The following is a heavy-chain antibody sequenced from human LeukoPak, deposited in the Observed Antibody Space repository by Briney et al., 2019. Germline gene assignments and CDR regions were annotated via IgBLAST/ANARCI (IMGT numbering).Heavy chain of an antibody. D-gene: IGHD3-22*01. J-gene: IGHJ4*02. CDR2: LYYRENT. Sequence: SETLSLTCTVSGVSISSYYWSWIRQPPGKGLEWIGYLYYRENTNYNSSLKSRVTISEDTSKNQFSLKLTSVTAADTAVYYCAGGNFYDSRGHPYHFHFWGQGTLVSVSS. CDR3: AGGNFYDSRGHPYHFHF. V-gene: IGHV4-59*01. CDR1: GVSISSYY.